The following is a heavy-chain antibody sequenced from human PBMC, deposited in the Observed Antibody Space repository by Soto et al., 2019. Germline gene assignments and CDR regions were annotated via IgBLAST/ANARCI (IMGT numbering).Heavy chain of an antibody. J-gene: IGHJ4*02. CDR3: AKDQGSGFDY. CDR2: ISYDGSNK. V-gene: IGHV3-30*18. D-gene: IGHD1-26*01. CDR1: GFTFSSYG. Sequence: PGGSLRLSCAASGFTFSSYGMHWVRQAPGKGLEWVAVISYDGSNKYYADSVKGRFTISRDNSKNTLYLQMNSLRAEDTAVYYCAKDQGSGFDYWGQGTLVTVSS.